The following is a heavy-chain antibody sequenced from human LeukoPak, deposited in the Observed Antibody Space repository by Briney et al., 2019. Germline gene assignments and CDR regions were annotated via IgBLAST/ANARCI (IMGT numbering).Heavy chain of an antibody. Sequence: ASVKVSCKASGYTFTSYDINWVRQATGQGLEWMGWMNPNSGNTGYAQKFQGRVTMTRNTSISTAYVELSSLRSEDTAVYYCARDQNLIVVVPAAFSTPDYWGQGTLVTVSS. V-gene: IGHV1-8*01. CDR1: GYTFTSYD. CDR3: ARDQNLIVVVPAAFSTPDY. J-gene: IGHJ4*02. D-gene: IGHD2-2*01. CDR2: MNPNSGNT.